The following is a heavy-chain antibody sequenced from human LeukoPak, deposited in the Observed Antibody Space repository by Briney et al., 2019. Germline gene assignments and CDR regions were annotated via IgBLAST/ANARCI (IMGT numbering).Heavy chain of an antibody. CDR1: GFTVSSNY. CDR3: ARVGPLEDIVVGPVAQYMIDDAFDI. V-gene: IGHV3-53*01. D-gene: IGHD2-2*01. CDR2: IYSGGST. Sequence: GGSLRLSCAASGFTVSSNYMSWVRQAPGKGPEWDSVIYSGGSTYYADSVKGRFTISRANPKNPLYRQMNSLRAGDTAVYYCARVGPLEDIVVGPVAQYMIDDAFDIWGQGTMVTVSS. J-gene: IGHJ3*02.